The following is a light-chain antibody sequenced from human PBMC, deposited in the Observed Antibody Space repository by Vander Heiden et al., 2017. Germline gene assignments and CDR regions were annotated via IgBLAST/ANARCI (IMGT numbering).Light chain of an antibody. CDR1: QSLTTNY. CDR2: AVS. J-gene: IGKJ1*01. V-gene: IGKV3-20*01. Sequence: ETVLTQSPGTLSVSPGDRATLTCRASQSLTTNYLAWYQQKPGQSPRLLMYAVSRRATGIPDRFSGSGSGTAFTHTISRLEPEDVAVYYCQQYGNSPWTFGQGTKVEIK. CDR3: QQYGNSPWT.